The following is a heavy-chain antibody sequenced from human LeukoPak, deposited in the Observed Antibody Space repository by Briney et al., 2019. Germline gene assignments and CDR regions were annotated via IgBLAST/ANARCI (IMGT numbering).Heavy chain of an antibody. CDR1: GYTFTSYD. Sequence: ASVKVSCKASGYTFTSYDINWVRRATGQGLEWMGWMNPNSGNTGYAQKFQGRVTMTRNTSISTAYMELSSLRSEDTAVYYCARARARIAAAGTNWFDPWGQGTLVTVSS. CDR3: ARARARIAAAGTNWFDP. J-gene: IGHJ5*02. CDR2: MNPNSGNT. V-gene: IGHV1-8*01. D-gene: IGHD6-13*01.